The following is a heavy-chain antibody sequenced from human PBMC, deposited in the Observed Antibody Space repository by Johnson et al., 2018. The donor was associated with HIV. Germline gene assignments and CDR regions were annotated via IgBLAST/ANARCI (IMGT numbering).Heavy chain of an antibody. CDR3: AIPSPYYYDSSAFDI. CDR2: IWYDGSNK. Sequence: QVQLVESGGGVVQPGRSLRLSCAASGFTFSSYGMHWVRQAPGKGLEWVAVIWYDGSNKYYADSVKGRFTISRDNSKNTLYLQMNSLRAEDTAVYYCAIPSPYYYDSSAFDIWGQGTMVTVSS. CDR1: GFTFSSYG. J-gene: IGHJ3*02. D-gene: IGHD3-22*01. V-gene: IGHV3-33*01.